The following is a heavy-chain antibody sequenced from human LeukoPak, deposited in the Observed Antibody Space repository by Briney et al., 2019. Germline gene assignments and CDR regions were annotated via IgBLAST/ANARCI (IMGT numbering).Heavy chain of an antibody. D-gene: IGHD5-18*01. CDR1: GYTFTGYY. V-gene: IGHV1-2*02. Sequence: ASVKVYCKASGYTFTGYYMHWVRQAPGQGLEWMGWINPNSGGTNYAQKFQGRVTMTRDTSISTAYMELSRLRSDDTAVYYCARAVTAMVTNDYWGQGTLVTVSS. CDR3: ARAVTAMVTNDY. J-gene: IGHJ4*02. CDR2: INPNSGGT.